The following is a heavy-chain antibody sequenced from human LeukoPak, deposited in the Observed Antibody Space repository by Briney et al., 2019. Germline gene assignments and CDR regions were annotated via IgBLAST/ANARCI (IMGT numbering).Heavy chain of an antibody. CDR1: GFTFSDYY. CDR2: ISSSGSTI. D-gene: IGHD1-26*01. Sequence: PGGSLRLSCAASGFTFSDYYMSWIRQAPGKGLEWVSYISSSGSTIYYADSVKGRFTISRDNAKNSLYLQMNSLRAEDTAVYYCARTEASGCYFSEYFQHWGQGTLVTVSS. CDR3: ARTEASGCYFSEYFQH. V-gene: IGHV3-11*04. J-gene: IGHJ1*01.